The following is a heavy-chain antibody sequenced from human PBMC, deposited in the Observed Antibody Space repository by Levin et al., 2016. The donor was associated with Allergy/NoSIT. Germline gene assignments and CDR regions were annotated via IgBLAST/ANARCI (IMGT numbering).Heavy chain of an antibody. CDR2: IFYSGST. CDR3: ARREVEMATTYNWFDP. D-gene: IGHD5-24*01. CDR1: GGSTSRYF. V-gene: IGHV4-59*01. J-gene: IGHJ5*02. Sequence: SETLSLTCAVSGGSTSRYFWTWIRQPPGKGLEWIGHIFYSGSTNYNPSLNSRVTISIDTSKNQFSLRLSSVTAADTAIYYCARREVEMATTYNWFDPWGQGTLVTVSS.